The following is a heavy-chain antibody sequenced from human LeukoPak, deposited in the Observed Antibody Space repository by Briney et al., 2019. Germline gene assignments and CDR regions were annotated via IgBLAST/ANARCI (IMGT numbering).Heavy chain of an antibody. D-gene: IGHD6-13*01. Sequence: PSETLSLTCTVSGGSISSYYWSWIRQSPGKGLEWIGYIFYSGSTNYNPSLKSRVAISVDTSKNQFSLKLSSVTAADTAVYYCARGRGIYSSSWSWFDPWGQGTLVTVSS. CDR3: ARGRGIYSSSWSWFDP. CDR2: IFYSGST. CDR1: GGSISSYY. V-gene: IGHV4-59*01. J-gene: IGHJ5*02.